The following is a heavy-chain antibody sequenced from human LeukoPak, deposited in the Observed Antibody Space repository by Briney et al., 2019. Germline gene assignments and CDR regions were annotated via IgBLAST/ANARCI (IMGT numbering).Heavy chain of an antibody. CDR3: ASLRVPGYFDY. J-gene: IGHJ4*03. D-gene: IGHD3-16*01. CDR1: GGSITNYY. Sequence: SETLSLTCTVSGGSITNYYWSWIRQPPGKGLEWIGFSYYNGNTNYNPSLKSRVTMSVDTSKNQFSLRLSSVTAADTAVFYCASLRVPGYFDYWGPGNLVTVSS. V-gene: IGHV4-59*12. CDR2: SYYNGNT.